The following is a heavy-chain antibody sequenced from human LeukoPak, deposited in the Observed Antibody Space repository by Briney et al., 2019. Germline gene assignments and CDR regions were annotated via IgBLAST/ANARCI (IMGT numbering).Heavy chain of an antibody. D-gene: IGHD5-18*01. CDR1: GFPFSSYW. CDR2: ISGSGGST. CDR3: AKGVDTAMVNPFDY. V-gene: IGHV3-23*01. Sequence: GGSLRLSCVASGFPFSSYWMTWVRQAPGKGLEWVSAISGSGGSTYYADSVKGRFTISRDNSKNTLYLQMNSLRAEDTAVYYCAKGVDTAMVNPFDYWGQGTLVTVSS. J-gene: IGHJ4*02.